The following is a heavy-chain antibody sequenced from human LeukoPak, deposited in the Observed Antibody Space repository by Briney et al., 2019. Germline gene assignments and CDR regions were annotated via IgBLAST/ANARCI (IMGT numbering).Heavy chain of an antibody. V-gene: IGHV4-34*01. J-gene: IGHJ4*02. Sequence: SETLSLTCGVYGASFSGYYWSWIRRPPGKGLEWIGEINHSGGSRYSPSLKSRVTISIDGPNNQFSLNLISVTAADTAVYYCATVVVNWNYLNYWGQGTLVTVSS. D-gene: IGHD1-7*01. CDR3: ATVVVNWNYLNY. CDR1: GASFSGYY. CDR2: INHSGGS.